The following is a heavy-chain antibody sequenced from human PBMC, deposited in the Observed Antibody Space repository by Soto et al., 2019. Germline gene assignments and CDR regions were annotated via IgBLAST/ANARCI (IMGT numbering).Heavy chain of an antibody. J-gene: IGHJ5*02. CDR1: GATIRSSGYY. Sequence: LSLACAASGATIRSSGYYWRWIRQHPGKGLEWIGYIYSSGSTYYNPSLKSRVNISLDTSKNQFSLKVSSVTVADTAVYYCSRIIAAASNWFDPWGQGALVTVSS. V-gene: IGHV4-31*11. D-gene: IGHD6-13*01. CDR3: SRIIAAASNWFDP. CDR2: IYSSGST.